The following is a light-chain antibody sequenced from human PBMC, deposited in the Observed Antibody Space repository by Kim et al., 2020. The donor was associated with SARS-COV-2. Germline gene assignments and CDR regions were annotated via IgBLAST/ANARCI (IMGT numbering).Light chain of an antibody. V-gene: IGLV3-19*01. CDR3: NPRDSSGNHLWV. CDR2: GKN. CDR1: SLRRYY. J-gene: IGLJ3*02. Sequence: SSELTQDPAVSVALGQTVRITCQGDSLRRYYASWYQQKQGQAPVLVIYGKNNRPSGIPDRFSGSSSGNTASLTITGAQAEDEADYYCNPRDSSGNHLWVFGGGTQLTVL.